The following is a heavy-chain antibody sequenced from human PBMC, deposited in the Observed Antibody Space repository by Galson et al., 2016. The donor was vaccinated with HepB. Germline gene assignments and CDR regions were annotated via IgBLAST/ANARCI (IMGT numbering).Heavy chain of an antibody. CDR1: GGSIGNNY. J-gene: IGHJ5*02. Sequence: ETLSLTCTVSGGSIGNNYWSWIRQPPGKGLEWIGNIYYSGTNYNPSLESRVTISVDTSKNQVSLKLTSVTAADTAVYYCAKDSTRFDPWGQGTLVTVSS. CDR2: IYYSGT. CDR3: AKDSTRFDP. V-gene: IGHV4-59*01.